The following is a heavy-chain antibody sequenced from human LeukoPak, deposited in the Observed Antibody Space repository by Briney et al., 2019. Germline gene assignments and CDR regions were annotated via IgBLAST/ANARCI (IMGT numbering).Heavy chain of an antibody. D-gene: IGHD6-19*01. J-gene: IGHJ4*02. Sequence: GGSLRLSCAASGFTFSSYGMHWVRQAPGKGLEWVAVISYDGSNKYYADSVKGRFTISRDNSKNTLYLQMNSLRAEDTAVYYCAKDQIGWAPGYVSGPLDQWGQGTLVTVSS. CDR1: GFTFSSYG. V-gene: IGHV3-30*18. CDR3: AKDQIGWAPGYVSGPLDQ. CDR2: ISYDGSNK.